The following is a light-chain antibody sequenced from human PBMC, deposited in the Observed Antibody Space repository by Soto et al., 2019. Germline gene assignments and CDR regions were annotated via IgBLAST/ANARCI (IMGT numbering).Light chain of an antibody. CDR3: QQYGGVPYT. Sequence: EIVLTQSPGTLSLSPGDGATLSCRASQSINRYLARYQQRLGQAPRLLIYGASSGATGIPDRFSGSGSGTDFTLTISRLEPEDFAIYYCQQYGGVPYTFGQGTKVDIK. V-gene: IGKV3-20*01. J-gene: IGKJ2*01. CDR2: GAS. CDR1: QSINRY.